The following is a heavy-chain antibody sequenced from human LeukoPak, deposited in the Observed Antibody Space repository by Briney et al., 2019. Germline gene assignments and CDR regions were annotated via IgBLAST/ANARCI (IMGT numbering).Heavy chain of an antibody. V-gene: IGHV3-30*04. D-gene: IGHD3/OR15-3a*01. CDR3: ARSHSVWTSFDY. CDR2: ISYDGSNK. J-gene: IGHJ4*02. CDR1: GFTFSSYA. Sequence: PGRSLRLSCAASGFTFSSYAMHWVRQAPGKGLEWVAVISYDGSNKYYADSVKGRFTISRDNSKNTLYLQMNSLRAEDTAVYYCARSHSVWTSFDYWGQGTLVTVSS.